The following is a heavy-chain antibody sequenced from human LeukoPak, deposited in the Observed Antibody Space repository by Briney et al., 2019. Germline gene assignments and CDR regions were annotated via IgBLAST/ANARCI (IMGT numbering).Heavy chain of an antibody. J-gene: IGHJ5*02. CDR2: IIPIFGTA. Sequence: ASVKVSCKGSGGTFNSYSISWVRHAPGQGLECMARIIPIFGTANYAQKFQGRVTITADKSTSTAYMELSSLRSEDTAVYYCARDPHTLYSSSWSNWFDPWGQGTLVTVSS. D-gene: IGHD6-13*01. V-gene: IGHV1-69*06. CDR1: GGTFNSYS. CDR3: ARDPHTLYSSSWSNWFDP.